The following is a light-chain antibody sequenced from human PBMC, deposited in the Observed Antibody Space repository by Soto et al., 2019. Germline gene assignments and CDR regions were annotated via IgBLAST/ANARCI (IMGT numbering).Light chain of an antibody. J-gene: IGKJ1*01. V-gene: IGKV4-1*01. Sequence: DIVMTQSPDSLAVSLGERATINCKSSQSVLYSPNNKNYLAWDQQKPGQPPRLLIYWASTRESGVPDRFSGSGSGTDFTLTISSLQAEDVAVYYCQQYSNTPQSFGQGTKVEIK. CDR1: QSVLYSPNNKNY. CDR2: WAS. CDR3: QQYSNTPQS.